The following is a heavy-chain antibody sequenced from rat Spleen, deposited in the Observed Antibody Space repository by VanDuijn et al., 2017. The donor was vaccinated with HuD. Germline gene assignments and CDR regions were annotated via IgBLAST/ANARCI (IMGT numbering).Heavy chain of an antibody. V-gene: IGHV5S13*01. Sequence: EVQLVESGGGLVQPGRSLKLSCAASGFTFSNYGMAWVRQTPTKGLEWVASISTGGGSIYYRDSVKDRFTVSRDKPKSTLYLQMDGLRSEDTATYYCAREAGIPFHYFDYWGQGVMVTVSS. D-gene: IGHD1-4*01. CDR3: AREAGIPFHYFDY. J-gene: IGHJ2*01. CDR2: ISTGGGSI. CDR1: GFTFSNYG.